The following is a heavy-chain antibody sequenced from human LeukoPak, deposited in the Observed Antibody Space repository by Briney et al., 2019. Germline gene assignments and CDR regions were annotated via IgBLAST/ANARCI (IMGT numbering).Heavy chain of an antibody. CDR1: GFTFNGYS. V-gene: IGHV3-48*02. D-gene: IGHD6-19*01. CDR3: ARDSGWGNYFDF. Sequence: GGSLRLSCAASGFTFNGYSMNWVHQAPGKGLEWVSYISSSSSTIYYADSVKGRFTISRDNAKNSLYLQMNSLRDEDTAVYYCARDSGWGNYFDFWGQGTLVTVSS. J-gene: IGHJ4*02. CDR2: ISSSSSTI.